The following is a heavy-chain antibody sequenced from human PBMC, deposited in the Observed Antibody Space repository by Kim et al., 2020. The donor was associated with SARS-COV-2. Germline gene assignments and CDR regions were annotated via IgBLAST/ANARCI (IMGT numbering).Heavy chain of an antibody. CDR2: ISGSGGST. V-gene: IGHV3-23*01. CDR3: AKDFITSSSGDYYYYYGMDV. Sequence: GGSLRLSCAASGFTFSSYAMSWVRQAPGKGLEWVSAISGSGGSTYYADSVKGRFTISRDNSKNTLYLQMNSLRAEDTAVYYCAKDFITSSSGDYYYYYGMDVWGQGTTVTVSS. J-gene: IGHJ6*02. D-gene: IGHD6-13*01. CDR1: GFTFSSYA.